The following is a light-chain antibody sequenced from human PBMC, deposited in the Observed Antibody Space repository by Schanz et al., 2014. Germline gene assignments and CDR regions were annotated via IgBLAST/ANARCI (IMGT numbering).Light chain of an antibody. CDR2: GTS. CDR1: QSVWSDH. J-gene: IGKJ3*01. Sequence: EIVLTQSPGTLSLSPGERATLSCRASQSVWSDHLAWYQQKPGQAPRLLIYGTSIRATGIPDRFSGSGSGTDFTLTISRLEPEDFAVYYCHQYGISPFTFGPGTKVDIK. V-gene: IGKV3-20*01. CDR3: HQYGISPFT.